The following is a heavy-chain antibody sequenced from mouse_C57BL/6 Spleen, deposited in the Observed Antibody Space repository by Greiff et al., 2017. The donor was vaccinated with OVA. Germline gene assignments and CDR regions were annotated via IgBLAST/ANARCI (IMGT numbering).Heavy chain of an antibody. Sequence: VQLQQSGPELVKPGASVKISCKASGYSFTDYHMNWVKPSTGKSLEWIGEFNPNYGTTSYNQKFKGKATLTVDQSSSTAYMQRNSLTSEDSAVYYCARSGFSSLRIDYWGQGTTLTVSS. D-gene: IGHD2-12*01. V-gene: IGHV1-39*01. J-gene: IGHJ2*01. CDR3: ARSGFSSLRIDY. CDR2: FNPNYGTT. CDR1: GYSFTDYH.